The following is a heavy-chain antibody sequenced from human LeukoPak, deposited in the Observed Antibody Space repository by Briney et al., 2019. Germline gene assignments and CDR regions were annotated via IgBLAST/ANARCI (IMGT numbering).Heavy chain of an antibody. D-gene: IGHD3-10*01. CDR2: INHSRST. J-gene: IGHJ6*03. CDR3: ARRLGRKFGERFYYYHYMDV. CDR1: GGSFSGYY. Sequence: SETLSLTCAVYGGSFSGYYWSWIRQPPGKGLEWIGEINHSRSTNYHPSLKSRVTISVDTSKNQSSLKLSSVTAADTAVYYCARRLGRKFGERFYYYHYMDVWGKGTTVTISS. V-gene: IGHV4-34*01.